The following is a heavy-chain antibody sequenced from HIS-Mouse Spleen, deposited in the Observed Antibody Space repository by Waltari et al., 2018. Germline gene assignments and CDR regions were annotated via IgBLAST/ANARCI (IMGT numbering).Heavy chain of an antibody. CDR2: INPSGGST. Sequence: QVQLVQSGAEVKKPGASVKVSCKASGYTFTSYYMHWVRPAPGQGLEWMGIINPSGGSTSYAQKFQGRVTMTRDTSTSTVYMELSSLRSEDTAVYYCARESRQQHIRDAFDIWGQGTMVTVSS. CDR3: ARESRQQHIRDAFDI. D-gene: IGHD6-13*01. V-gene: IGHV1-46*01. J-gene: IGHJ3*02. CDR1: GYTFTSYY.